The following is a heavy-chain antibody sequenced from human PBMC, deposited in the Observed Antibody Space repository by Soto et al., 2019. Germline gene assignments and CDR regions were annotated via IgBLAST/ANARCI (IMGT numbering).Heavy chain of an antibody. CDR2: ISASGAST. CDR3: AKVVGSGYEGDD. Sequence: EVQLLESGGGSVQPGGSLRLSCAASGFTFSSYAMSWVRQAPGKGLEWVSSISASGASTYYADSVKGRFTSSRDNSKNTLYVQMNSLRADDTAVYYCAKVVGSGYEGDDWGQGTLVTVSS. J-gene: IGHJ4*02. D-gene: IGHD5-12*01. V-gene: IGHV3-23*01. CDR1: GFTFSSYA.